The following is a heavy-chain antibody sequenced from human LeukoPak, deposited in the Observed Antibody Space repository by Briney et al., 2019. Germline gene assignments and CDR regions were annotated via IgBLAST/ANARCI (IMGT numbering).Heavy chain of an antibody. CDR1: GYTFTGYY. Sequence: ASVKVSCKASGYTFTGYYMRWVRQAPGQGLEWMGWINPNSGGTNYAQKFQGRVTMTRDTSISTAYMELSRLRSDDTAVYYCARPTSSHYGMDVWGQGTTVTVSS. CDR3: ARPTSSHYGMDV. J-gene: IGHJ6*02. CDR2: INPNSGGT. V-gene: IGHV1-2*02. D-gene: IGHD3-16*01.